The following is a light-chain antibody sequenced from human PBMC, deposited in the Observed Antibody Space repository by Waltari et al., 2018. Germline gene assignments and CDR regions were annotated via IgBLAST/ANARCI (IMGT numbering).Light chain of an antibody. Sequence: QSALSQPAPVSGSPGQSLTITCTGASTDLASYNLVAWYQHHPNRAPKLIIYEATKRPSGISLRFSGAKSGATASLRISGLQADDEAYYYCCSYTGSSTSYGCGGGTKVTVL. CDR2: EAT. V-gene: IGLV2-23*01. CDR1: STDLASYNL. J-gene: IGLJ1*01. CDR3: CSYTGSSTSYG.